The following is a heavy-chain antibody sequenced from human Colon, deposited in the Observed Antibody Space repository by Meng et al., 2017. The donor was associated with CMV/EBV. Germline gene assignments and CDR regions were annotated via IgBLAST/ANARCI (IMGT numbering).Heavy chain of an antibody. CDR1: GFSLSTIGMG. V-gene: IGHV2-5*02. Sequence: QIPLKESGPPTGKPTQTLTLTCTFPGFSLSTIGMGVGWIRQPPGKALEWLGVIYWDDDKRYSPSLKSRLTITKDTSKNQVVLTMTNLDPLDTATYYCARRPYGSGSYFFDYWGQGTLVTVSS. D-gene: IGHD3-10*01. J-gene: IGHJ4*02. CDR3: ARRPYGSGSYFFDY. CDR2: IYWDDDK.